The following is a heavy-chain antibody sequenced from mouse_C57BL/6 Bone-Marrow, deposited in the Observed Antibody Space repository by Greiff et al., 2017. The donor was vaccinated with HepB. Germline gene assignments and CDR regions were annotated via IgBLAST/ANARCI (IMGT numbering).Heavy chain of an antibody. CDR1: GYTFTSYW. Sequence: VQLQQPGAELVKPGASVKMSCKASGYTFTSYWITWVKQRPGQGLEWIGDIYPGSGSTNYNEKFKSKATLTVDTSSSTAYMQLSSLTSEDSAVYYCARENDYYGSRDYWGQGTTLTVSS. V-gene: IGHV1-55*01. D-gene: IGHD1-1*01. CDR2: IYPGSGST. J-gene: IGHJ2*01. CDR3: ARENDYYGSRDY.